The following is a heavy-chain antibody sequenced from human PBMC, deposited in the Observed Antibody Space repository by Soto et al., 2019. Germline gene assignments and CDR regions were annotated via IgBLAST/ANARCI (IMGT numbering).Heavy chain of an antibody. V-gene: IGHV4-31*03. CDR3: ARGLDYYGSGRPNWYFDL. CDR2: IYYSGST. J-gene: IGHJ2*01. Sequence: PSETLSLTCTVSGGSISSGGYYWSWIRQHPGKGLEWIGYIYYSGSTYYNPSLKSRVTISVDTSKNHFSLKLSSVTAADTAVYYCARGLDYYGSGRPNWYFDLWGRGTLVTVSS. D-gene: IGHD3-10*01. CDR1: GGSISSGGYY.